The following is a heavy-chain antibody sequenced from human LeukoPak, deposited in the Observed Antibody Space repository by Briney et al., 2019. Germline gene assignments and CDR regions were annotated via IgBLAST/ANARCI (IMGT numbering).Heavy chain of an antibody. D-gene: IGHD2-2*01. CDR1: GYVFTPYY. V-gene: IGHV1-46*01. CDR3: ARVDGDQLLFW. CDR2: INPSGGST. Sequence: ASVKVSFKASGYVFTPYYMHWVRQAPGQGLEWMGIINPSGGSTSYAQKFQGRVTMTRDTSTSTVYMELSSLRSEDTAVYYCARVDGDQLLFWWGEGTLVTV. J-gene: IGHJ4*02.